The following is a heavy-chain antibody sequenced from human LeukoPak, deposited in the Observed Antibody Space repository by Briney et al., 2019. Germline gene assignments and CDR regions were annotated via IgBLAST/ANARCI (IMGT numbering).Heavy chain of an antibody. V-gene: IGHV3-7*03. J-gene: IGHJ4*02. CDR3: ATADY. Sequence: TGGSLRLSCAASGFTFSSQWMSWVRQAPGKGLEWVANIKQDGSEKNYVDSVEGRFTISRDNAKNSLYLQMNSLRAEDTAVYYRATADYWGQGTLVTVSS. CDR2: IKQDGSEK. CDR1: GFTFSSQW.